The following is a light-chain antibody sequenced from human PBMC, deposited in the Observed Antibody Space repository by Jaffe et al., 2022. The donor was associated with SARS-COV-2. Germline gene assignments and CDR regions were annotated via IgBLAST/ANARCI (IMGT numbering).Light chain of an antibody. V-gene: IGLV1-44*01. CDR3: AAWDDSLNGWV. CDR1: TSSIGSNA. Sequence: QSVLTQPPSASGTPGQRVTISCSGSTSSIGSNAVNWYQQVPGTAPKLLIYSSDQRPSGVPDRFSGSKSGTSASLAISGLQSEDEADYYCAAWDDSLNGWVFGGGTKLTVL. J-gene: IGLJ3*02. CDR2: SSD.